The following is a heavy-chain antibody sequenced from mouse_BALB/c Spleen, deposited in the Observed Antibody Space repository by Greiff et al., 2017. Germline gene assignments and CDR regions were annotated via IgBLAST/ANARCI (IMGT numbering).Heavy chain of an antibody. CDR2: ISSGGSYT. D-gene: IGHD2-4*01. Sequence: EVNLVESGGDLVKPGGSLKLSCAASGFTFSSYGMSWVRQTPDKRLEWVATISSGGSYTYYPDSVKGRFTISRDNAKNTLYLQMSSLKSEDTAMYYCARGDYDSWFAYWGQGTLVTVSA. V-gene: IGHV5-6*01. CDR1: GFTFSSYG. J-gene: IGHJ3*01. CDR3: ARGDYDSWFAY.